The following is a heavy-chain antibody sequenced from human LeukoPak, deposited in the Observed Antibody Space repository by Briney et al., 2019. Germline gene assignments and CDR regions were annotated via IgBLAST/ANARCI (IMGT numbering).Heavy chain of an antibody. D-gene: IGHD2-2*02. CDR1: GDSVFSNSAA. Sequence: SQTLSLTCAISGDSVFSNSAAWNWIRQSPSRGLEWLGRTYYRSKWYNDYAVSVKSRITINPDTSKNQFSLQLNSVTPEDTAVYYCARDFRFGPAAIRVTHAFDIWGQGTMVTVSS. V-gene: IGHV6-1*01. J-gene: IGHJ3*02. CDR2: TYYRSKWYN. CDR3: ARDFRFGPAAIRVTHAFDI.